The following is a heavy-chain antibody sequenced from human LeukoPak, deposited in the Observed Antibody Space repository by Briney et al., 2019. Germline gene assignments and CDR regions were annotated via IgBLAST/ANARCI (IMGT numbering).Heavy chain of an antibody. J-gene: IGHJ6*03. V-gene: IGHV1-18*01. CDR3: ARDRLTVVMIAEYYYYLDV. D-gene: IGHD2-21*01. Sequence: ASVKVSCKASGYTFTSYGISWVRQAPGQGLEWMGWISAYNGDTNYAQKLQGRVTMTTDTSTSTAYMELRSLRSDDTAVYYCARDRLTVVMIAEYYYYLDVWGKGTTVTVSS. CDR1: GYTFTSYG. CDR2: ISAYNGDT.